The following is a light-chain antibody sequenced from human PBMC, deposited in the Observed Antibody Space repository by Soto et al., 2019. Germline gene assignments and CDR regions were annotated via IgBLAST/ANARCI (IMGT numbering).Light chain of an antibody. J-gene: IGLJ2*01. CDR3: GTWDSSLTAVV. V-gene: IGLV1-51*01. Sequence: QSVLTQPPSVSAAPGQKVSISCSGSTSNIGNNYISWYQHLPGTAPKVLILDNSKRPSGIPDRFSGSKSGTSATLDITGLQTGDEADYYCGTWDSSLTAVVFGGGTKLTV. CDR1: TSNIGNNY. CDR2: DNS.